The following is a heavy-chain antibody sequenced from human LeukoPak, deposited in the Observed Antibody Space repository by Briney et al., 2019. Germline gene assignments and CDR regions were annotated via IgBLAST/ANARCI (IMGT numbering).Heavy chain of an antibody. CDR2: IRCSGYTT. V-gene: IGHV3-23*01. J-gene: IGHJ5*02. D-gene: IGHD3-22*01. Sequence: RGPLRLSCAASGFTFSSYAMSWVREAPGKGLEWVSAIRCSGYTTLYADSVKGRFTISRDNSKNALYVQMSSLRAEDTAVYYCAKNYDSSGYHVGFDPWRQGTLVTVS. CDR3: AKNYDSSGYHVGFDP. CDR1: GFTFSSYA.